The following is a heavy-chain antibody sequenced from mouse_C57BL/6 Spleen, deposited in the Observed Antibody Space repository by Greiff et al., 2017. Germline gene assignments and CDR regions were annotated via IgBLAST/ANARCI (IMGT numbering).Heavy chain of an antibody. J-gene: IGHJ3*01. CDR3: AREGVDGYFFAY. CDR2: INPNNGGT. CDR1: GYTFTDYF. Sequence: VQLQQSGPELVKPGASVKISCKASGYTFTDYFMNWVKQSHGKSLEWIGDINPNNGGTSYNQKFKGKATLTVDKSSSPADMELRSLTSEDSAVYYCAREGVDGYFFAYWGQGTLVTVSA. D-gene: IGHD2-3*01. V-gene: IGHV1-26*01.